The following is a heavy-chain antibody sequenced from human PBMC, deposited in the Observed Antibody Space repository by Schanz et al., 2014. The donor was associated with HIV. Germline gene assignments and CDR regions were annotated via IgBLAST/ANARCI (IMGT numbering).Heavy chain of an antibody. J-gene: IGHJ6*02. V-gene: IGHV3-30*18. Sequence: QVRLVESGGGVVRPGRSLRLSCAASGFTFDSYGMHWVRQAPGKGLEWVAVISYDGTKKHYADSVKGRFTISRDNSKNTLYLQVKSLRAEDTAVYYCAKDANYYDTKYRGKGNYYHYYGMDVWGQGTTVTVSS. D-gene: IGHD3-22*01. CDR1: GFTFDSYG. CDR3: AKDANYYDTKYRGKGNYYHYYGMDV. CDR2: ISYDGTKK.